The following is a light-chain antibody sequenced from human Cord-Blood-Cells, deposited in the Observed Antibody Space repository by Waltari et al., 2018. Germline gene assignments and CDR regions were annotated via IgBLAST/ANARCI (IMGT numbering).Light chain of an antibody. V-gene: IGLV3-1*01. J-gene: IGLJ3*02. CDR3: QAWDSSTAV. CDR1: KLGDKY. CDR2: QDS. Sequence: SYELTRPPSVSVSPGQQASITCSGDKLGDKYACWYQQTPGQSPLLVIYQDSKRPSGIPERFSGSNSGNTATLTISGTQAMDEADYYCQAWDSSTAVFGGGTKLTVL.